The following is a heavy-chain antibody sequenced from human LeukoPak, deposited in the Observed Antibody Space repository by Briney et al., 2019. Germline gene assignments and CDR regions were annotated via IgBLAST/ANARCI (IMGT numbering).Heavy chain of an antibody. Sequence: SGTLSLTCAVSGGSISSSSYYWGWIRQPPGKGLEWIGSIYYSGSTYYNPSLKSRVTISVDTSKNQFSLKLSSVTAADTAVYYCARHFYGGNSFYFDYWGQGTLVTVSS. CDR3: ARHFYGGNSFYFDY. J-gene: IGHJ4*02. V-gene: IGHV4-39*01. D-gene: IGHD4-23*01. CDR1: GGSISSSSYY. CDR2: IYYSGST.